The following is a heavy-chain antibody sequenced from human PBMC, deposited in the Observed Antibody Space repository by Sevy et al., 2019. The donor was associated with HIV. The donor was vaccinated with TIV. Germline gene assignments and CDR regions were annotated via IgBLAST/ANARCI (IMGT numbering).Heavy chain of an antibody. CDR1: GFTFSSYS. Sequence: GGSLRLSCAASGFTFSSYSMNWVRQAPGKGLEWVSYISSSSTIYYADSVKGRFTISRDNAKNSLYLQMNSLRAEDTAVYYCAREGGTYPSDYWGQGTLVTVSS. CDR2: ISSSSTI. V-gene: IGHV3-48*01. D-gene: IGHD1-26*01. CDR3: AREGGTYPSDY. J-gene: IGHJ4*02.